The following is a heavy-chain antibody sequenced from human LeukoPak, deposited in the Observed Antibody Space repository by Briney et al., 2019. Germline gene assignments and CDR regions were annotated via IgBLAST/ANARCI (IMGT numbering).Heavy chain of an antibody. CDR3: ANSSGGY. J-gene: IGHJ4*02. D-gene: IGHD3-16*01. V-gene: IGHV4-34*01. CDR2: INHSGST. CDR1: GGSFSGYY. Sequence: KPSETLSLTCAVYGGSFSGYYWSWIRQPPGKGLEWIGEINHSGSTNYNPSLKSRVIISVDTSKNQFSLKLSSVTAADTAVYYCANSSGGYWGQGTLVTVSS.